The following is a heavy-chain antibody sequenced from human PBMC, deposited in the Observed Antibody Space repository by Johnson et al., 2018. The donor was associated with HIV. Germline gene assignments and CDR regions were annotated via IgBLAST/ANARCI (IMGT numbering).Heavy chain of an antibody. Sequence: VQLVESGGGLIQPGGSLRLSCAASGFTVSSNYMSWVRQAPGKGLEWVANIKQDGSEKYYVDSVQGRFTISRDNAKNSRYLQMNSLRAEDTAVYYCAREQWADAFDIWGQGTMVTVSS. CDR2: IKQDGSEK. V-gene: IGHV3-7*01. CDR1: GFTVSSNY. CDR3: AREQWADAFDI. D-gene: IGHD6-19*01. J-gene: IGHJ3*02.